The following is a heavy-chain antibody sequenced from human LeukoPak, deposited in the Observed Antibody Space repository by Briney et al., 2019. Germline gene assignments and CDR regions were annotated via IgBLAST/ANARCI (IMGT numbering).Heavy chain of an antibody. CDR3: ARGHEGQIDC. CDR2: IYYSGST. CDR1: GGSISSYY. J-gene: IGHJ4*02. V-gene: IGHV4-59*08. Sequence: PSETLSLTCTVSGGSISSYYWSWIRQPPGKGLEWIGYIYYSGSTNYNPSLKSRVTISVDTSKNQFSLKLSSVTAADTAVYYCARGHEGQIDCWGRGTLVTVSS.